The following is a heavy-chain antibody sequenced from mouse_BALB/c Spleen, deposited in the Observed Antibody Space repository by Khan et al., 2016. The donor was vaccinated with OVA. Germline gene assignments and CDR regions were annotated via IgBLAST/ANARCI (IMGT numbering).Heavy chain of an antibody. J-gene: IGHJ4*01. Sequence: QVQLKESGPGLVAPSQSLSITCTVSGFSLTSYGINWVRQPPGKGLEWLGVIWGDGSTNYHSTLMSRRSISKDNSQSQVFLTLSSLQTDDTATYYCAKWGTANYYAMDYWGQGTSVTVSS. V-gene: IGHV2-3*01. CDR1: GFSLTSYG. D-gene: IGHD1-2*01. CDR2: IWGDGST. CDR3: AKWGTANYYAMDY.